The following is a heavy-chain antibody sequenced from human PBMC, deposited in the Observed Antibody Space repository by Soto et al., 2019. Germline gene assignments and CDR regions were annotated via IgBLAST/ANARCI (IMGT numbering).Heavy chain of an antibody. V-gene: IGHV1-46*01. CDR2: LNPSGGST. CDR3: ARDLEPIAVAGTTFYYFDY. J-gene: IGHJ4*02. Sequence: ASVKVACKASGYTFTSYYMHWVRQAPGQGLEWMGILNPSGGSTSYAQKFQGRVTMTRDTSTSTVYMELSSLRSEDTAVYYCARDLEPIAVAGTTFYYFDYWGQGTLVTVSS. D-gene: IGHD6-19*01. CDR1: GYTFTSYY.